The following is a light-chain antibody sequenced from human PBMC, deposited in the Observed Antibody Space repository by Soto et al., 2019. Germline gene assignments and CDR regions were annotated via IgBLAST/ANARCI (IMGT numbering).Light chain of an antibody. CDR3: QQYNNWPRT. V-gene: IGKV3-15*01. J-gene: IGKJ1*01. CDR2: GAS. CDR1: QSVSSN. Sequence: EIVMTQAPATLSVSPGERATLSCRASQSVSSNLAWYQQKPGQAHRLXIYGASTRATGIQARFSGSGSGTEFTLTIRSLQSEDFAVYYCQQYNNWPRTFGQGTKVDIK.